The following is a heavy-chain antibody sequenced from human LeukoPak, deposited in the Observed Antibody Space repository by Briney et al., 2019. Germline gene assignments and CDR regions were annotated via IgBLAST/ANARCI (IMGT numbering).Heavy chain of an antibody. Sequence: PSETLSLTCTVSGASISSYYWSWIRQPPGKGLEWIAYISDIGSINYNPCRKSRDTISVDASNNHSSLKLSSVTDADTAVHYCAGHHPRNTVDFWGQGTLVTVSS. V-gene: IGHV4-59*08. CDR2: ISDIGSI. CDR1: GASISSYY. CDR3: AGHHPRNTVDF. D-gene: IGHD2/OR15-2a*01. J-gene: IGHJ4*02.